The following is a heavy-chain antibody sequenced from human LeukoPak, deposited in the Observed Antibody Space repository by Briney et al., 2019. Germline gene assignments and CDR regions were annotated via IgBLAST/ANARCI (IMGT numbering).Heavy chain of an antibody. J-gene: IGHJ6*02. CDR1: GYTFTSYD. D-gene: IGHD2-15*01. CDR3: ARDEVVAAPNYFGMVV. CDR2: MNPNSGNT. V-gene: IGHV1-8*01. Sequence: ASVKVSCKASGYTFTSYDVNWVRQATGQGLEWMGWMNPNSGNTGLAQKFQGRVTLTRDTSLSTAYMELSNLRSDNTAVYYCARDEVVAAPNYFGMVVWGQGTTVSVSS.